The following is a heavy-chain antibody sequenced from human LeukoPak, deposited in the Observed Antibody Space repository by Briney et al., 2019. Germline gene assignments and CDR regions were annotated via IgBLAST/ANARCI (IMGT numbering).Heavy chain of an antibody. V-gene: IGHV1-2*02. Sequence: ASVKVSCKASGYTFTGYYMHWVRQAPGQGLEWMGWINPNSGGTNYAQKFQGRVTMTEDTSTDTAYMELSSLRSEDTAVYYCATFQGYGVFWGWGQGTLVTVSS. CDR2: INPNSGGT. CDR1: GYTFTGYY. J-gene: IGHJ4*02. CDR3: ATFQGYGVFWG. D-gene: IGHD3-16*01.